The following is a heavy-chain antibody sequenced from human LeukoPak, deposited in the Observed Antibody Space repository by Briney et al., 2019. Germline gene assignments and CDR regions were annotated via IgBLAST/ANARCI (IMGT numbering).Heavy chain of an antibody. CDR2: IIPIFGTA. CDR3: ARDNGTQQWLVYFDY. CDR1: GGTFTSYA. J-gene: IGHJ4*02. V-gene: IGHV1-69*06. Sequence: SVKVSCKASGGTFTSYAISWVRQAPGQRLEGMGRIIPIFGTANYAQKFQGRVTITADKSTSTAYMELSSLRSEDKAVYYCARDNGTQQWLVYFDYWGQGTLVTVSS. D-gene: IGHD6-19*01.